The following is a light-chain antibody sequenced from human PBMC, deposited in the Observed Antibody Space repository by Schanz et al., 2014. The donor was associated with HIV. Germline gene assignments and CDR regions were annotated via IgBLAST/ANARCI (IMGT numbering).Light chain of an antibody. CDR1: SNDVGGHNY. J-gene: IGLJ2*01. CDR2: DVS. V-gene: IGLV2-14*03. Sequence: QSALTQPASVSGSPGQSITISCTGTSNDVGGHNYVSWYQQHPGKAPKLIIYDVSNRPSGVPDRFSGSKSGNTASLTVSGLQAEDEADYYCCSYADGNTVIFGGGTKLTVL. CDR3: CSYADGNTVI.